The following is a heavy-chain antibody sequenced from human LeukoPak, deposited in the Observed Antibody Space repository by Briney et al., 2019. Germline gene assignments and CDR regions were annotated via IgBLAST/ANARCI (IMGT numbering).Heavy chain of an antibody. CDR1: GGSISSSSYY. Sequence: SETLSLTCTVSGGSISSSSYYWGWIRQPPGKGLEWIGSIYYSGRTYYNPSLKSRVTISLDTSKNQFSLRLSSVTAADTAVYHCATDSSSYDAFDIWGQGTMVTVSS. CDR3: ATDSSSYDAFDI. D-gene: IGHD6-6*01. V-gene: IGHV4-39*07. CDR2: IYYSGRT. J-gene: IGHJ3*02.